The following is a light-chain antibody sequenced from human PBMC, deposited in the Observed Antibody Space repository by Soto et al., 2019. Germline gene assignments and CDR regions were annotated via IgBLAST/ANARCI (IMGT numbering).Light chain of an antibody. J-gene: IGKJ1*01. CDR2: RTS. V-gene: IGKV3-20*01. CDR3: QQYDSSPRT. Sequence: EIVLTQSPGTLSLSPGERATLSCRASQSVSSSYLAWYEQKPGQAPRLLIYRTSNSATGIPDRFSGSGSGTDFTITISSLEPEDFAVYWCQQYDSSPRTFGQGTKVEIK. CDR1: QSVSSSY.